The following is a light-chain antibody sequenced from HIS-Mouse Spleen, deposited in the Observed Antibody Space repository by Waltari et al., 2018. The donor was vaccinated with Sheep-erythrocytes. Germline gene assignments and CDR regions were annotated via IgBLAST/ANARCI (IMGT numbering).Light chain of an antibody. J-gene: IGLJ3*02. V-gene: IGLV2-23*01. Sequence: QSALTQPPSASGSPGQSVTISCTGTSSDVGGYNYVSWYQQHPGKAPKLMIYEGSKRPSGVSNRFSGSKSGNTASLTISGLQAEDEAEYYCCSYAGSSTPWVFGGGTKLTVL. CDR2: EGS. CDR3: CSYAGSSTPWV. CDR1: SSDVGGYNY.